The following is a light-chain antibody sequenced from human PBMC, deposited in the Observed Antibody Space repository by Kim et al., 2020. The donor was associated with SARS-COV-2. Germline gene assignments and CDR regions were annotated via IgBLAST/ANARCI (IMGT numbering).Light chain of an antibody. CDR2: GNN. J-gene: IGLJ3*02. CDR3: NCRDNSGLV. CDR1: SISSYD. V-gene: IGLV3-19*01. Sequence: VALEKTIRITYQEDSISSYDASWYQKKAGHALVLVFYGNNSPPAGIHDLFSASSAGNTALLTTTRAQGDEEADYYCNCRDNSGLVFGGGTQLTVL.